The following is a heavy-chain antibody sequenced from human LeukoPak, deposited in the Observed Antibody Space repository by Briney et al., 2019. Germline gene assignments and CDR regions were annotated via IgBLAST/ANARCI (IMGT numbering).Heavy chain of an antibody. D-gene: IGHD1-26*01. Sequence: SETLSLTCAVSGGSISSYYWSWIRQPPGKGLEWIGYIYYSGSTNYNPSLKSRVTISLDTSKNQFSLKLSSVTAADTAVYYCARAGGGSYYYYYYMDVWGKGTTVTISS. CDR1: GGSISSYY. V-gene: IGHV4-59*01. CDR3: ARAGGGSYYYYYYMDV. CDR2: IYYSGST. J-gene: IGHJ6*03.